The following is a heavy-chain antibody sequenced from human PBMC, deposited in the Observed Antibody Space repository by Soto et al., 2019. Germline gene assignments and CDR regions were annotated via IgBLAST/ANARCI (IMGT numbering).Heavy chain of an antibody. CDR1: GYTFTSYA. Sequence: QVQLVQSGAEVKKPGASVKVSCKASGYTFTSYAMHWVRQAPGQRLEWMGWINAGNGNTKYSQKLQGRVTITRDTSASTAYMELSSLRAEDTAVYYCARDLAVAGRLEFDYWGQGTLVTVSS. J-gene: IGHJ4*02. CDR2: INAGNGNT. V-gene: IGHV1-3*01. CDR3: ARDLAVAGRLEFDY. D-gene: IGHD6-19*01.